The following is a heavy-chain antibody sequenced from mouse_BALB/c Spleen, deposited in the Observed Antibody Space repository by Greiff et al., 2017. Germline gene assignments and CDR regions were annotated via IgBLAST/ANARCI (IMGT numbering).Heavy chain of an antibody. V-gene: IGHV5-9-4*01. CDR2: ISSGGSYT. J-gene: IGHJ4*01. CDR3: ARRGTTYAMDY. CDR1: GFTFSSYA. Sequence: EVQRVESGGGLVKPGGSLKLSCAASGFTFSSYAMSWVRQSPEKRLEWVAEISSGGSYTYYPDTVTGRFTISRDNAKNTLYLEMSSLRSEDTAMYYCARRGTTYAMDYWGQGTSVTVSS. D-gene: IGHD2-13*01.